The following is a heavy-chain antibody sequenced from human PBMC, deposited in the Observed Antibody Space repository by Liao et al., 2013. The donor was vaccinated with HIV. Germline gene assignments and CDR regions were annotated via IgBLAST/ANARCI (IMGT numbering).Heavy chain of an antibody. D-gene: IGHD3-22*01. Sequence: QLQLQESGPGLVKASETLSLTCTVSGGSINSGNYYWTWIRQPAGKGLECIGRIHTSGSTNYNPSLKSRVTISVDTSKNQFSLKLSSVTAADTAVYYCATSPYYYDSSGFYYWGQGTLVTVSS. V-gene: IGHV4-61*02. CDR3: ATSPYYYDSSGFYY. CDR1: GGSINSGNYY. CDR2: IHTSGST. J-gene: IGHJ4*02.